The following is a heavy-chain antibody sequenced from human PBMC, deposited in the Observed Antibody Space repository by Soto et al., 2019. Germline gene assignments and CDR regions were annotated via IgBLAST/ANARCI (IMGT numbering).Heavy chain of an antibody. Sequence: QVQLVQSGAEVKKPGASVKVSCKASGYTFTSYGISWVRQAPGQGLEWMGWISAYNGNTNYAQKLQGRVTMTTDTTTSTACMELRSLISDETAVYYCARNLNLRIYFDWLFDDAFDIWGQGTMVTVSS. D-gene: IGHD3-9*01. CDR1: GYTFTSYG. CDR2: ISAYNGNT. V-gene: IGHV1-18*01. CDR3: ARNLNLRIYFDWLFDDAFDI. J-gene: IGHJ3*02.